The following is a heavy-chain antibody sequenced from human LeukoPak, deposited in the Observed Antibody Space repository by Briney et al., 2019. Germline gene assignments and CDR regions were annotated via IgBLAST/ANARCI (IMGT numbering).Heavy chain of an antibody. CDR2: ISGSNSYI. CDR1: GFTFSSYT. CDR3: ARALTTLTYEGY. D-gene: IGHD1-1*01. J-gene: IGHJ4*02. Sequence: GGSLRLSCAASGFTFSSYTMHWVRQAPGKGLEWVSSISGSNSYIFYADSVKGRFTVSRDNAKDSLYLQMNSLRAEDTAVYYCARALTTLTYEGYWGQGTLVTVSS. V-gene: IGHV3-21*01.